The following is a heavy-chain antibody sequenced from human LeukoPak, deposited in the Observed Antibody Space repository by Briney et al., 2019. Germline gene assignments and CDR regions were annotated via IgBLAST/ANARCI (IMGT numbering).Heavy chain of an antibody. CDR1: GYTFTSYG. V-gene: IGHV1-18*01. CDR2: ISAYNGNT. Sequence: ASVKVSCKASGYTFTSYGISWVRQAPGQGLEWMGWISAYNGNTNYAQKLQGRITMTTDTSTSTAYMELRSLRSDDTAVYYCARDGAAAALDWFDPWGQGTLVTVSS. CDR3: ARDGAAAALDWFDP. J-gene: IGHJ5*02. D-gene: IGHD6-13*01.